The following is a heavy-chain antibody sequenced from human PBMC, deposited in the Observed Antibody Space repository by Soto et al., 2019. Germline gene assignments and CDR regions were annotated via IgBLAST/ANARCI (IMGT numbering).Heavy chain of an antibody. Sequence: VQLVESGGGVVQPGRSLRLLCEASGFTFSRYGMHWVRQAPGMGLEWVAVISWDGLAQYFGDSVKGRFTISRDNSQNTLYLQMNSLRTEDTASYYCAKETIQVGGPNYFDYWGQGVLVTVSS. CDR1: GFTFSRYG. CDR2: ISWDGLAQ. CDR3: AKETIQVGGPNYFDY. J-gene: IGHJ4*02. V-gene: IGHV3-30*18. D-gene: IGHD1-1*01.